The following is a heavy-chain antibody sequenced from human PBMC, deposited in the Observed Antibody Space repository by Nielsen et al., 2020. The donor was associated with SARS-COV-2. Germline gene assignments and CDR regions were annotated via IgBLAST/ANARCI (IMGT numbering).Heavy chain of an antibody. CDR3: ARVGPDGGINDYYYGMDV. D-gene: IGHD3-16*01. CDR1: GFTFSSYD. J-gene: IGHJ6*02. V-gene: IGHV3-13*04. Sequence: GGSLRLSCAASGFTFSSYDMHWVRQATGKGLEWVSAIGTAGDTYYPGSVKGRFTISRENAKNSLYLQMNSLRAGDTAVYYCARVGPDGGINDYYYGMDVWGQGTTVTVSS. CDR2: IGTAGDT.